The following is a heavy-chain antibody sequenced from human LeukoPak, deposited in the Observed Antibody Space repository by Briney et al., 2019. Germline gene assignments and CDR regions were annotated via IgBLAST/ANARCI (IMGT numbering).Heavy chain of an antibody. Sequence: GGSLRLSCAASGFTFSSYGMHWVRQAPGKGLEWVAVISYDGSNKYYADSVKGRFTISRDNSKNTLYLQMNSLRAEDTAVYYCARAIVGAEVEAFDIWGQGTMVTVSS. CDR3: ARAIVGAEVEAFDI. D-gene: IGHD1-26*01. CDR2: ISYDGSNK. V-gene: IGHV3-30*03. CDR1: GFTFSSYG. J-gene: IGHJ3*02.